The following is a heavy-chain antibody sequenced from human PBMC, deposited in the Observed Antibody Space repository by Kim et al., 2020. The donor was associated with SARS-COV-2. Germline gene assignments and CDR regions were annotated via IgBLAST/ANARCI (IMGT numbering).Heavy chain of an antibody. V-gene: IGHV4-34*01. CDR1: GGSFSGYY. D-gene: IGHD3-22*01. CDR2: INHSGST. Sequence: SETLSLTCAVYGGSFSGYYWSWIRQPPGKGLEWIGEINHSGSTNYNPSLKSRVTISVDTSKNQFSLKLSSVTAADTAVYYCARGFNTMIVVVIKPYYYYGRDVWGQGTTVTVSS. J-gene: IGHJ6*02. CDR3: ARGFNTMIVVVIKPYYYYGRDV.